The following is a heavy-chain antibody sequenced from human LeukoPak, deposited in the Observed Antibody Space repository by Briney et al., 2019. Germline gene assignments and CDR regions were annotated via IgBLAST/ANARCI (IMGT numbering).Heavy chain of an antibody. CDR1: GFTFSSYA. V-gene: IGHV3-30*04. CDR3: ARASLAAALDY. J-gene: IGHJ4*02. D-gene: IGHD6-6*01. Sequence: GGSLRLSCAASGFTFSSYAMHWVRQAPGKGLEWVAVISYDGSNKYYADSVKGRFTISRDNSKNTLYLQMNSLRAEDTAVYYCARASLAAALDYWGQGTLVTVSS. CDR2: ISYDGSNK.